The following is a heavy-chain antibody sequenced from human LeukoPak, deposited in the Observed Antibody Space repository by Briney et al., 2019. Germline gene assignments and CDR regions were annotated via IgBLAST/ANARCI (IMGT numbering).Heavy chain of an antibody. CDR2: ISGSGDST. V-gene: IGHV3-23*01. CDR1: GFTFSNYD. CDR3: AKGFTFGGVIARNWFDS. D-gene: IGHD3-16*02. J-gene: IGHJ5*01. Sequence: GGSLRLSCAASGFTFSNYDMSWVRQAPGKGLEWVSAISGSGDSTYYADSVKGRFTISRDNSKNTLHLQMESLRAEDTAVYYCAKGFTFGGVIARNWFDSWGQGTLVTVSS.